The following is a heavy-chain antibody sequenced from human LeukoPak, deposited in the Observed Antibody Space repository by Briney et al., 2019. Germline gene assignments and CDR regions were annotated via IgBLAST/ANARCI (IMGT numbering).Heavy chain of an antibody. CDR2: IYYSGST. J-gene: IGHJ4*02. CDR3: ARDQPNGSGSYDY. CDR1: GGSISSYY. V-gene: IGHV4-59*01. Sequence: SETLSLTCTVSGGSISSYYWSWIRQPPGQGLEWIGYIYYSGSTNYNPSLKSRVTISVDTSKNQFSLKLSSVTAADTAVYYCARDQPNGSGSYDYWGQGTLVTVSS. D-gene: IGHD3-10*01.